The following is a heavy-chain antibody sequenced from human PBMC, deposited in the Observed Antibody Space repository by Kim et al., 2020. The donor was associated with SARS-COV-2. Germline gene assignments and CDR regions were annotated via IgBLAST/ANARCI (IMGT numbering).Heavy chain of an antibody. CDR1: GGSVTSYN. Sequence: SETLSLTCTVSGGSVTSYNWSWIRQSPTKGLEWIGCIYYTGSTNYNPSLKSRVTTSLDTSKNQFSLQLSSVTEADTAFYYCAIEDYGGNICGQGTLGTVS. V-gene: IGHV4-59*02. CDR3: AIEDYGGNI. J-gene: IGHJ4*02. D-gene: IGHD4-17*01. CDR2: IYYTGST.